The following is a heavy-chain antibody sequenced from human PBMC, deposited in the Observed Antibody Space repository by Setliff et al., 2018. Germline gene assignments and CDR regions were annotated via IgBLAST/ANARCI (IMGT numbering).Heavy chain of an antibody. CDR3: ARAPSVELVTIRTNSWFTY. V-gene: IGHV1-18*01. CDR2: ISVYNGDT. J-gene: IGHJ4*02. CDR1: GYTFRNYA. Sequence: ASVKVSCKTSGYTFRNYAFAWVRQDPGQGLEWVGWISVYNGDTNYAQKFQGRVTLTTDTSTSTAYMELRSLTSDDSAFYYCARAPSVELVTIRTNSWFTYWGQGTLVTVSS. D-gene: IGHD5-18*01.